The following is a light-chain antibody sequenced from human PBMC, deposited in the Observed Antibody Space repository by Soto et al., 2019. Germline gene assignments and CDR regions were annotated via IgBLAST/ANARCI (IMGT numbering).Light chain of an antibody. J-gene: IGKJ3*01. Sequence: IVVTTAAAAMTLSPANISTPPGRASQSVSSYLAWYQQKPGQAPRLLIYDASNRATGIPDRFSGSGSGTDFTLTISSLEPEDFAVYYCQQHSNWPLTFGAGTKGDIK. CDR1: QSVSSY. CDR3: QQHSNWPLT. V-gene: IGKV3-11*01. CDR2: DAS.